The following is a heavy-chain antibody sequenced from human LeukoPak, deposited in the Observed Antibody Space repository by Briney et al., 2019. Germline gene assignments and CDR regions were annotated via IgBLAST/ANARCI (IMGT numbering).Heavy chain of an antibody. Sequence: GGSLRLSCAASGFTFDEYAMHWVRQAPGKGLEWVSGISWNSGTIGYADSVKGRFTISRDNAKNSLYLQMNGLREEDTALYYCAKTNRRTFDYWGQGTLVTVSS. J-gene: IGHJ4*02. CDR1: GFTFDEYA. CDR3: AKTNRRTFDY. CDR2: ISWNSGTI. D-gene: IGHD3-16*02. V-gene: IGHV3-9*01.